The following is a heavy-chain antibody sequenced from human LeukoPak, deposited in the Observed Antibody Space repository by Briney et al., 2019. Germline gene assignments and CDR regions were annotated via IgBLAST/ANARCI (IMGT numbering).Heavy chain of an antibody. CDR2: IYYSGST. D-gene: IGHD5-12*01. V-gene: IGHV4-61*01. CDR1: GGSFSSGSYY. Sequence: SETLSLTCTVSGGSFSSGSYYWSWIRQPPGKGLEWIGYIYYSGSTNYNPSLKSRVTISVDTSKNQFSLKLSSVTAADTAVYYCARDLGRGYSGYDYVAAFDIWGQGTMVTVSS. CDR3: ARDLGRGYSGYDYVAAFDI. J-gene: IGHJ3*02.